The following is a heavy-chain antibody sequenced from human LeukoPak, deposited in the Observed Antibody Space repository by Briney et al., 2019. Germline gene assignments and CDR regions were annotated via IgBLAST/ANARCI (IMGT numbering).Heavy chain of an antibody. CDR1: GFIFDNYG. V-gene: IGHV3-48*01. CDR2: ISSSSSTI. D-gene: IGHD3-9*01. Sequence: PGGSLRLSCSASGFIFDNYGMHWVRQFPGKGLEWVSYISSSSSTIYYADSVKGRFTISRDTSKNALYLQMNSLRVEDTAVYYCAKVGQNYDILTYYFDYWGQGTLVTVSS. J-gene: IGHJ4*02. CDR3: AKVGQNYDILTYYFDY.